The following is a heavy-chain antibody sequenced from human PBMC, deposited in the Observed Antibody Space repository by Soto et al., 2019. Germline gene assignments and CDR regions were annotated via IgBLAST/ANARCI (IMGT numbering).Heavy chain of an antibody. J-gene: IGHJ6*02. Sequence: GASVKVSCKASGGTFSSYAISWVRQAPGQGLEWMGGIIPIFGTANYAQKFQGRVTITADKSTSTAYMELSSLRSEDTAVYYCARAYLPYYYYGMDVWGQGTTVTVSS. CDR2: IIPIFGTA. CDR3: ARAYLPYYYYGMDV. V-gene: IGHV1-69*06. CDR1: GGTFSSYA.